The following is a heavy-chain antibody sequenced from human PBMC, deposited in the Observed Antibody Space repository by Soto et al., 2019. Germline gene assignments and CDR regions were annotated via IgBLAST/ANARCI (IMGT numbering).Heavy chain of an antibody. D-gene: IGHD1-1*01. CDR2: IFYRGNT. CDR3: TRHAIIPKLQYGMDV. J-gene: IGHJ6*02. V-gene: IGHV4-59*01. CDR1: GGSISGYY. Sequence: PSETLSLTCTVSGGSISGYYWSWIRQPPGKGLEWIGYIFYRGNTLYNPSLQSRVTISVDTSKNQFFLGLTSVTAADTAAYYCTRHAIIPKLQYGMDVWGQGASVTV.